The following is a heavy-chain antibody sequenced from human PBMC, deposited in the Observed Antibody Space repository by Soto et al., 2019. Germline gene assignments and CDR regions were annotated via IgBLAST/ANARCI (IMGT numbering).Heavy chain of an antibody. J-gene: IGHJ6*02. Sequence: SETLSLTCAVSGGSFRGYYWSWIRQPPGKGLEWIGEINHSGSTNYNPSLKSRVTISVDTSKNQFSLKLSSVTAADTAVYYCARGTGYSSSWYSFYYGMDVWGQGTTVTVS. CDR3: ARGTGYSSSWYSFYYGMDV. CDR1: GGSFRGYY. V-gene: IGHV4-34*01. D-gene: IGHD6-13*01. CDR2: INHSGST.